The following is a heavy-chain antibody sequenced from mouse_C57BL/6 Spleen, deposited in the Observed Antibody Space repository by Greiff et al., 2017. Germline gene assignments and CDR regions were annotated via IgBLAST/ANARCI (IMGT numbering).Heavy chain of an antibody. D-gene: IGHD1-1*01. Sequence: QVQLKESGPGLVQPSQSLSITCTVSGFSLTSYGVHWVRQSPGKGLEWLGVLWSGGSTDYNAAFISRLSISKDNSKSQVFFKMNRLQADDTAIYYGARNPVTYYGSSHWYFDVWGTGTTVTVSS. V-gene: IGHV2-2*01. J-gene: IGHJ1*03. CDR1: GFSLTSYG. CDR2: LWSGGST. CDR3: ARNPVTYYGSSHWYFDV.